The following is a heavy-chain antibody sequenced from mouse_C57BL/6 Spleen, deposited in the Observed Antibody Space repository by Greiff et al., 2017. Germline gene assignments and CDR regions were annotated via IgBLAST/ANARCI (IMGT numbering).Heavy chain of an antibody. V-gene: IGHV5-16*01. CDR1: GFTFSDYY. Sequence: EVHLVESEGGLVQPGSSMKLSCTASGFTFSDYYMAWVRQVPEKGLEWVANINYDGSSTYYLDSLKSRFIISRDNAKNILYLQMSSLKSEDTATYYCARDRYYGSSYVSAMDYWGQGTSVTVSS. CDR2: INYDGSST. D-gene: IGHD1-1*01. CDR3: ARDRYYGSSYVSAMDY. J-gene: IGHJ4*01.